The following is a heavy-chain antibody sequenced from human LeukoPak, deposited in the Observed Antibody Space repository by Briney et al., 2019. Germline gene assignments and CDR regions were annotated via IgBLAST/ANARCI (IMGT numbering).Heavy chain of an antibody. Sequence: GGSLRLSCAASGFTFSSYSMNWVRQAPGKGLEWVSSISSSSSYIYYADSVKGRFTISRDNAKNSLYLQMNSLRAEDTAVYYCARDGIVWFGVIGNFDLWGRGTLVTVSS. CDR1: GFTFSSYS. CDR3: ARDGIVWFGVIGNFDL. CDR2: ISSSSSYI. J-gene: IGHJ2*01. D-gene: IGHD3-10*01. V-gene: IGHV3-21*01.